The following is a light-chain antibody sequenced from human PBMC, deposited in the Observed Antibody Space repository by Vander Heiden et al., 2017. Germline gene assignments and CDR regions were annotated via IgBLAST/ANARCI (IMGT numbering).Light chain of an antibody. J-gene: IGKJ2*01. V-gene: IGKV1-5*03. CDR2: KAS. CDR3: QQDSSYPYT. CDR1: QSISSW. Sequence: DIQMTQSPSTLSASVGDRVTITCRASQSISSWLAWYQQKPGKAPKLLIYKASSLESGVPSRFSGSGSGTEFTLTISSLQPDDFATYYCQQDSSYPYTFGPGTKLEIK.